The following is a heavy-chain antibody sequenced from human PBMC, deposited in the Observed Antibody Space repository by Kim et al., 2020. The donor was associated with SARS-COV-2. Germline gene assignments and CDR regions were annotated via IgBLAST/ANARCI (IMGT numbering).Heavy chain of an antibody. V-gene: IGHV4-34*01. CDR1: GGSFSGYY. CDR2: INHSGST. Sequence: SETLSLTCAVYGGSFSGYYWSWIRQPPGKGLEWIGEINHSGSTNYNPSLKSRVTISVDTSKNQFSLKLSSVTAADTAVYYCARALRASGSYFSAFHHRAWFDPWGQGTLVTVSS. J-gene: IGHJ5*02. CDR3: ARALRASGSYFSAFHHRAWFDP. D-gene: IGHD1-26*01.